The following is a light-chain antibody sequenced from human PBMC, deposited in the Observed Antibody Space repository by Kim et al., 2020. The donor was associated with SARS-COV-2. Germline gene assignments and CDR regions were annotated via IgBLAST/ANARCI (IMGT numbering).Light chain of an antibody. CDR1: SCDIGTYNF. CDR2: DVN. CDR3: SSFTSTSSPYV. V-gene: IGLV2-14*03. Sequence: QSITIACTGTSCDIGTYNFVSWYQQHPGKAPKLIIFDVNDRPSGVSDRFSGSKSANTASLTISGLQAEDEADYYCSSFTSTSSPYVFGTGTKVTVL. J-gene: IGLJ1*01.